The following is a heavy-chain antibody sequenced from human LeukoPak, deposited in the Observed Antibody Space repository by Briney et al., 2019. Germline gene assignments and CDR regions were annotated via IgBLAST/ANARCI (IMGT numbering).Heavy chain of an antibody. V-gene: IGHV3-53*01. D-gene: IGHD1-26*01. CDR1: GFTVSSNY. J-gene: IGHJ4*02. CDR2: IYSGGST. CDR3: ARLGRLGAFDY. Sequence: GGSLRLSCAASGFTVSSNYMSWVRQAPGKGLEWVSVIYSGGSTYYADSVKGRFTISRDNSKNTLYLQMDSLRAEDTAVYYCARLGRLGAFDYWGQGTLVTVSS.